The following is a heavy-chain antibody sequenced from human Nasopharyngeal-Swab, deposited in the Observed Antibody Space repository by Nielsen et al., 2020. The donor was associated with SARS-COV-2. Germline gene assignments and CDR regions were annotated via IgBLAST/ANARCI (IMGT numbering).Heavy chain of an antibody. CDR2: IYPGDPDT. J-gene: IGHJ4*02. CDR1: GYSFTSYW. D-gene: IGHD3-10*01. V-gene: IGHV5-51*01. Sequence: GGFLRLSCKGSGYSFTSYWIGWVRQMPGKGLEWMGIIYPGDPDTRYSPSFQGQVTISADKSISTAYLQWSSLKASDTAMYYCARIGSGSYSDYWGQGTLVTVSS. CDR3: ARIGSGSYSDY.